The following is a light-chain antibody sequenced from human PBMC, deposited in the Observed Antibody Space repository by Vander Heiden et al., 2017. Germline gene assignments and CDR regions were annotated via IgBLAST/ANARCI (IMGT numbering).Light chain of an antibody. V-gene: IGKV2-28*01. CDR2: LGS. CDR1: QSLLYSNGYDY. CDR3: MQSLQTPPT. J-gene: IGKJ4*01. Sequence: IVITQSPLSLPVTPGEPASISCRSSQSLLYSNGYDYLNWYLQKPGQSPQLLIYLGSNRASGVPDRFSGSGSGTDFTLKISRVEAEDVGIYYCMQSLQTPPTFGGGTKVEIK.